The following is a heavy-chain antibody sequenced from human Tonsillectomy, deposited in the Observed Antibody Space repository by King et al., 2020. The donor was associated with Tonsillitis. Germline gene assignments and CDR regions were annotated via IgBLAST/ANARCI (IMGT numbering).Heavy chain of an antibody. V-gene: IGHV3-30-3*01. Sequence: VQLVESGGGVVQPGRSLRLSCAASEFIFSTYAMHWVRQAPGKGLEWVAVISYDGSNKYYADSVKGRFTIPRDNSKNTLYLQMNSLRAEDTAVYFCARDQEDIVVVPAASSYFDYWGQGTLVTVSS. J-gene: IGHJ4*02. D-gene: IGHD2-2*01. CDR1: EFIFSTYA. CDR2: ISYDGSNK. CDR3: ARDQEDIVVVPAASSYFDY.